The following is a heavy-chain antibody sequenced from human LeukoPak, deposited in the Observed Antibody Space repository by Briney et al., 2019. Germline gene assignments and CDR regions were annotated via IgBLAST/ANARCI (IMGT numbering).Heavy chain of an antibody. Sequence: GGSLRLSCAASGFTFSNYAMRWVRQAPGKGLEWVAYMRSDGSTKYYADSVKGRFTISRDNFKNTLYVQMNSLRAEDTAVYYCAKGYDSSGFYLDYWGQGTLVTVSS. CDR3: AKGYDSSGFYLDY. V-gene: IGHV3-30*02. J-gene: IGHJ4*02. CDR1: GFTFSNYA. CDR2: MRSDGSTK. D-gene: IGHD3-22*01.